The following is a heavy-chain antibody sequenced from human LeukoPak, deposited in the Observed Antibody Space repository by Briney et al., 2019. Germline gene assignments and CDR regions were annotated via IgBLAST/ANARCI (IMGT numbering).Heavy chain of an antibody. V-gene: IGHV4-39*01. CDR3: ARRVSYYDILTGYYAPTFGY. J-gene: IGHJ4*02. Sequence: SETLSLTCTVSGGSISSSSYYWGWIRQPPGKGLEWIGSIYYSGSTYYNPSLKSRVTISVDTSKNQFSLKLSSVTAADTAVYYCARRVSYYDILTGYYAPTFGYWGQGTLDTVSS. D-gene: IGHD3-9*01. CDR2: IYYSGST. CDR1: GGSISSSSYY.